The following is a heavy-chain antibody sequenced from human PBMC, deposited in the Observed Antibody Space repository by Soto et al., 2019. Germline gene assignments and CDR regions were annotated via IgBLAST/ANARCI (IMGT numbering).Heavy chain of an antibody. CDR1: GFTFSSYE. J-gene: IGHJ3*02. D-gene: IGHD6-19*01. CDR2: ISSSGSTI. Sequence: GGSLRLSCAASGFTFSSYEMNWVRQAPGKGLEWVSYISSSGSTIYYADSVKGRFTISRDNAKNSLYLQMNSLRAEDTAVYYCARDCGRSGWYGRHDAFDIWGQGTMVTVSS. V-gene: IGHV3-48*03. CDR3: ARDCGRSGWYGRHDAFDI.